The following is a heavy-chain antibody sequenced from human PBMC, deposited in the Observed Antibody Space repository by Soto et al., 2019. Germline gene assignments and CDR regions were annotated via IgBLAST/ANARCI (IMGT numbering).Heavy chain of an antibody. CDR1: GYSFTSYW. CDR2: IYPGDSDT. J-gene: IGHJ3*02. V-gene: IGHV5-51*01. CDR3: ARGGYYGSDNDAFDI. D-gene: IGHD3-10*01. Sequence: GESLKISCKGSGYSFTSYWIGWVRQMPGKGLEWMGIIYPGDSDTRYSPSFQGQVTISADKSVSTAYLQWSSLKASDTAMYYCARGGYYGSDNDAFDIWGQGTMVTVSS.